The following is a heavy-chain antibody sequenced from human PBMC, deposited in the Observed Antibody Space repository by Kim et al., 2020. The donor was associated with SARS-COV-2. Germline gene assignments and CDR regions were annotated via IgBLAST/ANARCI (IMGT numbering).Heavy chain of an antibody. D-gene: IGHD1-26*01. CDR3: TRVIVGAAGLFDC. Sequence: DSVKGPFTITRDNAKNTLYLQMNSLRAEDTAVYYCTRVIVGAAGLFDCWGQGTLVTVSS. J-gene: IGHJ4*02. V-gene: IGHV3-74*01.